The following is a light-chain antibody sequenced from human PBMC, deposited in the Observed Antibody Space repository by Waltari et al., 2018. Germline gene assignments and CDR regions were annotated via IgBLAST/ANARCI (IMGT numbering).Light chain of an antibody. J-gene: IGKJ2*01. CDR2: GAS. CDR1: QSLSVAY. V-gene: IGKV3-20*01. Sequence: EIVLTQSPGTLSLSPGDTVTLSCRASQSLSVAYLAWYQHKSGQAPRLLIYGASYRATGIPDRFSGSGSGTDFTLTITRLEPDDFAVYYCQQYDTSPGTFGQGTKLEI. CDR3: QQYDTSPGT.